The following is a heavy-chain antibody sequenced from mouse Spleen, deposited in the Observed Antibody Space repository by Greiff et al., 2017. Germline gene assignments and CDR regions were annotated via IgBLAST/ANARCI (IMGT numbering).Heavy chain of an antibody. CDR2: IYPGSGNT. CDR3: ARGARATGY. Sequence: QVHVKQSGPELVKPGASVKISCKASGYSFTSYYIHWVKQRPGQGLEWIGWIYPGSGNTKYNEKFKGKATLTADTSSSTAYMQLSSLTSEDSAVYYCARGARATGYWGQGTTLTVSS. D-gene: IGHD3-1*01. J-gene: IGHJ2*01. CDR1: GYSFTSYY. V-gene: IGHV1-66*01.